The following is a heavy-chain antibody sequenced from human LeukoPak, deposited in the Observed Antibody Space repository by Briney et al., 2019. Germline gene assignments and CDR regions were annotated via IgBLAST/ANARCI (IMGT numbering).Heavy chain of an antibody. Sequence: GGSLRLSCAASGFTFTRDGMHWVRQAPGKGLQWVGFMRYDGGKQLYADSVKGRFTISRDIYKNTLYLQMSSLRGDDTALYYCAKDPDYYGSGDNWFDPWGQGTLVTVAS. CDR2: MRYDGGKQ. V-gene: IGHV3-30*02. D-gene: IGHD3-10*01. CDR3: AKDPDYYGSGDNWFDP. J-gene: IGHJ5*02. CDR1: GFTFTRDG.